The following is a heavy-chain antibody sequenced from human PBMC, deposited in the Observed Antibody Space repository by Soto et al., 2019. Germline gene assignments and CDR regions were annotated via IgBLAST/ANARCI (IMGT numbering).Heavy chain of an antibody. CDR1: GFKFSPYT. CDR2: ISGGGDSP. CDR3: AKARCSTANCYVPDY. D-gene: IGHD2-2*01. V-gene: IGHV3-23*01. Sequence: GSLRLSCAASGFKFSPYTMSWVRQAPGKGLEWVSSISGGGDSPSYADSVQGRFTISRDNPKNTLYLQMNSLRAEDTALYYCAKARCSTANCYVPDYWGQGTLVTVSS. J-gene: IGHJ4*02.